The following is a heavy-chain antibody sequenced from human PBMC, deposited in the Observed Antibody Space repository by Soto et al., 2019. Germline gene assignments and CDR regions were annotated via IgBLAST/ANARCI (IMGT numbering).Heavy chain of an antibody. CDR1: GGSISSGDYY. V-gene: IGHV4-30-4*01. CDR3: ARTHSSSWSGGFDP. J-gene: IGHJ5*02. Sequence: SETLSLTCTVSGGSISSGDYYWSWIRQPPGKGLEWIGYIYYSGSTYYNPSLKSRVTISVDTSKNQFSLKLSSVTAADTAVYYCARTHSSSWSGGFDPWGQGTLVTVSS. CDR2: IYYSGST. D-gene: IGHD6-13*01.